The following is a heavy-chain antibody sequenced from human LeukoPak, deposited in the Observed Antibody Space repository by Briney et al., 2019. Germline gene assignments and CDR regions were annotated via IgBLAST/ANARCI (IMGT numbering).Heavy chain of an antibody. V-gene: IGHV1-2*02. CDR3: ARGRYGLLSGYDY. CDR1: GYTFTGYY. CDR2: INPNSGDT. J-gene: IGHJ4*02. D-gene: IGHD3-22*01. Sequence: ASVKLSCKASGYTFTGYYMHWVRQAPGQGLEWMGWINPNSGDTNYAQKFQGRVTMTRDTSISTAYMELSSLTSDDAAVYYCARGRYGLLSGYDYWGQGAMVTVSS.